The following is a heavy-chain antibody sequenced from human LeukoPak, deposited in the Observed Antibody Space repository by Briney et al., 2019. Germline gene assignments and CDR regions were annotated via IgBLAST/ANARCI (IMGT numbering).Heavy chain of an antibody. J-gene: IGHJ1*01. V-gene: IGHV3-23*01. Sequence: PGGSLRLSCAASGFTFSSYAMSWVRQAPGKGLEWVSAISGSGGSTYYADSVKGRFTMSRDNSKNTLYLQMNSVRAEDSAVYYCAKGSGGSYAGDFQHWGQGTLVTVSS. D-gene: IGHD1-26*01. CDR2: ISGSGGST. CDR3: AKGSGGSYAGDFQH. CDR1: GFTFSSYA.